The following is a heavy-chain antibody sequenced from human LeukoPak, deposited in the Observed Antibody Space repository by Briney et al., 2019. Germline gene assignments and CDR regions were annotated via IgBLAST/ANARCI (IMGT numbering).Heavy chain of an antibody. V-gene: IGHV3-30-3*01. J-gene: IGHJ4*02. D-gene: IGHD6-19*01. Sequence: GRSLRLSCAASGFTFSSYAMHWVRQAPGKGLEWVVAISYEGSNKYYADSVKGRFTISRDNSKNTLYLQMNSLRAEDTAVYYCASEGRGYSSGWYPNFDYWGQGTLVTVSS. CDR3: ASEGRGYSSGWYPNFDY. CDR1: GFTFSSYA. CDR2: ISYEGSNK.